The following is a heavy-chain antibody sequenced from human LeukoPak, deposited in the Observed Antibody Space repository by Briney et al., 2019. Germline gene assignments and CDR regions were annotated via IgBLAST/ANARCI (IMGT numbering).Heavy chain of an antibody. D-gene: IGHD3-22*01. Sequence: QPGGSLRLSCAASGFTFSSYAMSWVRQAPGKGLEWVSAISGSGGSTYYADSVKGRFTISRDNSKNTLYVQMNSLRAEDTAVYYCATPLDYFDMSDSHQGGDWGQGTLVTVSS. V-gene: IGHV3-23*01. CDR2: ISGSGGST. J-gene: IGHJ4*02. CDR3: ATPLDYFDMSDSHQGGD. CDR1: GFTFSSYA.